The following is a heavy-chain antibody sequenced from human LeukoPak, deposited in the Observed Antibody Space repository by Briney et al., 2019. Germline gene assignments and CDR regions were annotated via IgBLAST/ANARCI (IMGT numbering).Heavy chain of an antibody. J-gene: IGHJ4*02. CDR3: AKASSSITMIVVVITXYFDX. V-gene: IGHV3-23*01. CDR1: GFTFSSYA. D-gene: IGHD3-22*01. CDR2: ISGSGGST. Sequence: PGGSLRLSCAASGFTFSSYAMSWVRQAPGKGLEWVSAISGSGGSTYYADSVKGRFTISRDNSKNTLYLQMNSLRAEDTAVYYCAKASSSITMIVVVITXYFDXXGQGXLVTVS.